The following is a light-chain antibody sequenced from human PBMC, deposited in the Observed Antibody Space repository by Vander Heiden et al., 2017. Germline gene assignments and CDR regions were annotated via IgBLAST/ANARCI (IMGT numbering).Light chain of an antibody. CDR1: SSDVGGYNS. CDR2: DVT. CDR3: SSYTSSSTLV. Sequence: QSALTQPASVSGSPGQSIALSCTGTSSDVGGYNSVSWYQQHPGKAPKLVIYDVTYRPSGVSNRFSGSKSGNTASQTISGLQNEDEADYYCSSYTSSSTLVFGTGTKVTVL. J-gene: IGLJ1*01. V-gene: IGLV2-14*03.